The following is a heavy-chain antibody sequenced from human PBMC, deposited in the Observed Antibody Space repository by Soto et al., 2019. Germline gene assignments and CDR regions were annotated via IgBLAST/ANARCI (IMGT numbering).Heavy chain of an antibody. Sequence: GGSLRLSCAASGFTFSNAWMSWVRQAPGKGLEWVGRIKSKTDGGTTDHAAPVKGRFTISRDDSKNTLYLQMNSLKTEDTAVYYCTTGSYSSGWYRPYWFDYWGQGTLVTVS. CDR2: IKSKTDGGTT. D-gene: IGHD6-19*01. V-gene: IGHV3-15*01. J-gene: IGHJ4*02. CDR3: TTGSYSSGWYRPYWFDY. CDR1: GFTFSNAW.